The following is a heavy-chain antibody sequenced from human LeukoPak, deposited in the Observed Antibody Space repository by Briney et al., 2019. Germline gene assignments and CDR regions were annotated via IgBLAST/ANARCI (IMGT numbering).Heavy chain of an antibody. V-gene: IGHV1-24*01. J-gene: IGHJ4*02. Sequence: GPSVKVSCKVSGYTLTELSMLWVRQAPGKGLEWMGGFDSEDGEAIYAQKFQGRVTMTEDTSTDTAYMELSSLRSEDTAVYYCATGVAAAGWLDYWGQGTLVTVSS. CDR1: GYTLTELS. CDR3: ATGVAAAGWLDY. CDR2: FDSEDGEA. D-gene: IGHD6-13*01.